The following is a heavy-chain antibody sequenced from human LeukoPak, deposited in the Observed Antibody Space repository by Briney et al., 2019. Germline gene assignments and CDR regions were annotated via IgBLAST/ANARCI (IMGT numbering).Heavy chain of an antibody. V-gene: IGHV3-23*01. CDR3: TRRANGPEGTFDY. Sequence: PGGSLRLSCAASGFTFSSYGMSWVRQAPGKGLKWVSAISGSGGSTYYADSVKGRFTISRDNSKNTLYLQMNSLRAEDTAVYYCTRRANGPEGTFDYWGQGTLVTVSS. J-gene: IGHJ4*02. CDR2: ISGSGGST. D-gene: IGHD2-8*01. CDR1: GFTFSSYG.